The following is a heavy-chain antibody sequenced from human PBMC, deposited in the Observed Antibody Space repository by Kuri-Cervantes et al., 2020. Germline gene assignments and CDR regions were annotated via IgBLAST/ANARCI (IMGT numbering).Heavy chain of an antibody. CDR2: ISYDGSNK. CDR3: ARDEGVVAAEVFDY. D-gene: IGHD2-15*01. J-gene: IGHJ4*02. CDR1: GFTFSSYA. Sequence: GESLKISCAASGFTFSSYAMHWGRQAPGKGLEWVAVISYDGSNKYYADSVKGRFTISRDNSKNTLYLQMNSLRAEDTAVYYWARDEGVVAAEVFDYWGQGTLVTVSS. V-gene: IGHV3-30-3*01.